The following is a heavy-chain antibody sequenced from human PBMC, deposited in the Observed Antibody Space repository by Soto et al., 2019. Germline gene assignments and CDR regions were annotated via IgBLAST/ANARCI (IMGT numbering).Heavy chain of an antibody. D-gene: IGHD3-9*01. CDR3: ARDRRQNYDIMTGYSVDAFDI. J-gene: IGHJ3*02. CDR2: IYYSGST. Sequence: PSETLSLTCTVSGGSISSGGYYWSWIRPHPGKGLEWIGYIYYSGSTYYNPSTKSRVTIPVDTSKNQFSLKLSCVTAADTDVYYCARDRRQNYDIMTGYSVDAFDIWGQGTMVTVSS. V-gene: IGHV4-31*03. CDR1: GGSISSGGYY.